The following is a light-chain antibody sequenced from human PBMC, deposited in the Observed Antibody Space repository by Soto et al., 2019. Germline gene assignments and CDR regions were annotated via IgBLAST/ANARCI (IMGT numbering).Light chain of an antibody. CDR2: DAS. J-gene: IGKJ5*01. CDR1: QSVRTL. V-gene: IGKV3-11*01. Sequence: EVVMTQSPDTLSVSPGETVTLSCRASQSVRTLLAWYQQKPGQAPRLLIYDASNRATGIPARFSGSGSGTDFTLTISSLEPEDFAVYYCQQRSNWITFGQGTRLEIK. CDR3: QQRSNWIT.